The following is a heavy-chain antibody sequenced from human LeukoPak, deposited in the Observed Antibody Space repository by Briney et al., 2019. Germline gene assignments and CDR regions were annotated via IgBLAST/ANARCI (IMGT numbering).Heavy chain of an antibody. D-gene: IGHD2-2*02. J-gene: IGHJ4*02. CDR1: GGSISSYY. CDR3: ARGIGGYCSSTSCYTGMGLGY. V-gene: IGHV4-4*07. Sequence: SETLSLTCTVSGGSISSYYWSWIRQPAGKGLEWIGRIYTSGSTNYNPSLKSRVTISVDTSKNQFSLKLSSVTAADTAVYYCARGIGGYCSSTSCYTGMGLGYWGQGTLVTVSS. CDR2: IYTSGST.